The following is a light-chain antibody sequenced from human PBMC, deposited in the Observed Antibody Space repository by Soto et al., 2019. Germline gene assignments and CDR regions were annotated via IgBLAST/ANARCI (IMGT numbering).Light chain of an antibody. CDR1: QSVSNF. V-gene: IGKV3-11*01. J-gene: IGKJ5*01. Sequence: EIVLTQSPATLSLSSGERATLSCRASQSVSNFLAWYQQKPGQPPRLLIYDASIRAAGFPARFSGSGSGTDFTLTINNLEPEDFAVYFCQQRSSWPLTFGGGTRLEIK. CDR2: DAS. CDR3: QQRSSWPLT.